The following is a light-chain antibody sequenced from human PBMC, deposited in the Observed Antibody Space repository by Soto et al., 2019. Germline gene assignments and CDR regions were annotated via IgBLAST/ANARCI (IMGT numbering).Light chain of an antibody. Sequence: EIVMTQSPATLSVSPGERATLSCRASQSVSSNLAWYQQKPGQAPRLLIYGASTRATGIPARFSGSGSGTEFTLTISSLQSEDFAVYYCQQYNNCPWTFGQGPKVEIQ. V-gene: IGKV3-15*01. CDR2: GAS. CDR1: QSVSSN. J-gene: IGKJ1*01. CDR3: QQYNNCPWT.